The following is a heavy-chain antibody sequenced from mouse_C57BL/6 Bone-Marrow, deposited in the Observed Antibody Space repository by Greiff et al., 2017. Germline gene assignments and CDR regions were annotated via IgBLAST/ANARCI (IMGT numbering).Heavy chain of an antibody. CDR1: GYTFTSYG. V-gene: IGHV1-81*01. Sequence: QVKLQQSGAELARPGASVKLSCKASGYTFTSYGISWVKQRTGQGLEWIGEIYPRSGNTYYNEKFKGKATLPADKSSSTAYMALRSLTSEDSAVYFCARRTTVVPLDYWGQGTTLTVAS. J-gene: IGHJ2*01. CDR2: IYPRSGNT. CDR3: ARRTTVVPLDY. D-gene: IGHD1-1*01.